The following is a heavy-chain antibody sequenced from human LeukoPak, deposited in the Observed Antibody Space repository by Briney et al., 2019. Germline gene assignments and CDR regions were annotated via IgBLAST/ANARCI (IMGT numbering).Heavy chain of an antibody. CDR1: GFTFSSYS. CDR3: ARVIGSYGDSAY. J-gene: IGHJ4*02. CDR2: ITSSSSSM. D-gene: IGHD4-17*01. V-gene: IGHV3-48*04. Sequence: GGSLRLSCAASGFTFSSYSMNWVRQAPGKGLEWVSYITSSSSSMYYADSVKGRFTISRDNAKNSLYLQMNSLTAEDTAVYYCARVIGSYGDSAYWGQGALVTVSS.